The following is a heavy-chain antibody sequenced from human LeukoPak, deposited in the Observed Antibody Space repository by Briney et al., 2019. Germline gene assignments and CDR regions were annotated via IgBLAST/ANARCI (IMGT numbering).Heavy chain of an antibody. CDR1: GFTFSSYS. V-gene: IGHV3-21*06. Sequence: GSLRLSCAASGFTFSSYSMNWVRQAPGKGLEWVSSISSRSNYRYYADSVKGRFTISRDNAKNSMYLQMNSLRAEDTAVYYCARDHGDYSMDVWGKGTTVTISS. D-gene: IGHD4-17*01. CDR3: ARDHGDYSMDV. CDR2: ISSRSNYR. J-gene: IGHJ6*03.